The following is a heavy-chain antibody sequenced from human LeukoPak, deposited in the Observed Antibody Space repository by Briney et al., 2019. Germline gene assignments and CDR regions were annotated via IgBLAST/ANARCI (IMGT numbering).Heavy chain of an antibody. CDR2: ISHDGSNK. V-gene: IGHV3-30-3*01. Sequence: GGSLRLSCAASGFTFSRYAMHWVRQAPGKGLEWVAVISHDGSNKYYADSVKGRFTISRDNSKNTLYLQMNSLRAEDTSIYYCARDPGQWLVYYFDYWGQGTLVTVSS. CDR1: GFTFSRYA. J-gene: IGHJ4*02. CDR3: ARDPGQWLVYYFDY. D-gene: IGHD6-19*01.